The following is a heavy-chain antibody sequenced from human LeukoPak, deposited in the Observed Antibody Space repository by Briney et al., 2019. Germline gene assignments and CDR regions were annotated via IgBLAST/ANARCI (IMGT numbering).Heavy chain of an antibody. J-gene: IGHJ4*02. CDR2: LYSGGTT. D-gene: IGHD3-3*01. CDR3: AKATYDFWSGFDY. V-gene: IGHV3-53*01. CDR1: GFTVSTNY. Sequence: GGSLRLSCAASGFTVSTNYMSWVRQAPGKGLEWVSVLYSGGTTYYADSVKGRFTISRDNSKNTLYLQMNSLRAEDTAVYYCAKATYDFWSGFDYWGQGTLVTVSS.